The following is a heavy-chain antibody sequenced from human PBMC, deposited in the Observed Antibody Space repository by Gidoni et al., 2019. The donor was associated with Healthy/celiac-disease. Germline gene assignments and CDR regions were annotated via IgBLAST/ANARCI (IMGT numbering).Heavy chain of an antibody. CDR2: INPSGGSK. D-gene: IGHD3-22*01. V-gene: IGHV1-46*01. J-gene: IGHJ4*02. CDR3: ARVGVGSSGYLQHFDY. Sequence: QVQLLQSGAEVKKPGASVKVSCKASVYTFSIYYIHWVRQAPGQGLEWMGIINPSGGSKSYAEKFQCRVTMTRDTSTSTVYMEMSSLRSEDTDVYYCARVGVGSSGYLQHFDYWGQGTLVTVSS. CDR1: VYTFSIYY.